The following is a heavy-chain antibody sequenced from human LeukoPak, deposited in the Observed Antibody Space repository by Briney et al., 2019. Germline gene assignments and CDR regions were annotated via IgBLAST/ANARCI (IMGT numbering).Heavy chain of an antibody. D-gene: IGHD5-24*01. J-gene: IGHJ4*02. CDR3: ARGDDYNRRSFDY. Sequence: GGSLRLSCAASGFTFNDHYMEWVRQAPGKGLEWVGRTRNKANSFTTEYAASVRGRFTISRDDSKNSLYLQMNSLKTEDTAVYYCARGDDYNRRSFDYWGQGTLVTVSS. CDR2: TRNKANSFTT. V-gene: IGHV3-72*01. CDR1: GFTFNDHY.